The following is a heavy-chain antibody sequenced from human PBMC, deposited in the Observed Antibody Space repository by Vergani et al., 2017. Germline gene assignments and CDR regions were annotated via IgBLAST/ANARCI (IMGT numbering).Heavy chain of an antibody. J-gene: IGHJ1*01. CDR2: IKQDGSEK. D-gene: IGHD6-13*01. CDR3: ARVAAAGFYAEYFQH. CDR1: GFTFSSYW. V-gene: IGHV3-7*03. Sequence: EVQLVESGGGLVQPGGSLRLSCAASGFTFSSYWMSWVRQAPGKGLEWVANIKQDGSEKYYVDSVKGRFTISRDNAKNSLYLQMNSLRAEDTAVYYCARVAAAGFYAEYFQHWGQGTLVTVSS.